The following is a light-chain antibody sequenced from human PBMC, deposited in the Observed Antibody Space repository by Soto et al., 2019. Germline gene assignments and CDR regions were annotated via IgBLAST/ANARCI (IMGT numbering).Light chain of an antibody. CDR2: AAS. V-gene: IGKV1-39*01. J-gene: IGKJ2*01. Sequence: DIQMTQSPSSLSASVGDRVTITCRASQSISSYLNWFQQNPGKAPKLLIYAASSLQSGVPSRFSGSGSATDFTLTISSLQPEDFATYYCQQSYSTPYTFGQGTKLEIK. CDR1: QSISSY. CDR3: QQSYSTPYT.